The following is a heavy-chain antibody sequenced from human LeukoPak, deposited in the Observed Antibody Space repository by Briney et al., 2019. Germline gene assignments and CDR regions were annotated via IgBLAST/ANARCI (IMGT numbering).Heavy chain of an antibody. V-gene: IGHV3-21*01. CDR2: ISSSSSYI. Sequence: PGGSLRLSCAASGFTFSSYSMNWVRQAPGKGLEWVSSISSSSSYIYYADSVKGRFTISRDNAKNSLYLQMNSPRAEDTAVYYCARAGPILEWFFDYWGQGTLVTVSS. D-gene: IGHD3-3*01. CDR1: GFTFSSYS. CDR3: ARAGPILEWFFDY. J-gene: IGHJ4*02.